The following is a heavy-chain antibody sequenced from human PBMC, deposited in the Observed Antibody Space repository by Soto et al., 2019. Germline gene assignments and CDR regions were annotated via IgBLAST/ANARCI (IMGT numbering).Heavy chain of an antibody. CDR1: GFTFSTCG. CDR3: ARDPGGSPFDY. CDR2: IWADGSKK. Sequence: GGSLRLSSAASGFTFSTCGMHWVRQAPGKGLEWVAVIWADGSKKLYADSVEGRFTISRDNSKNTLYLQMNSLRDEDTAVYYCARDPGGSPFDYWGQGTLVTVSS. J-gene: IGHJ4*02. D-gene: IGHD2-15*01. V-gene: IGHV3-33*01.